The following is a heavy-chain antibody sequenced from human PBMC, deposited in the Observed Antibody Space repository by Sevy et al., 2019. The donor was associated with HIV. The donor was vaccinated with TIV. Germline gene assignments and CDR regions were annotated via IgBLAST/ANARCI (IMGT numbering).Heavy chain of an antibody. CDR1: GYTFTENF. J-gene: IGHJ4*02. Sequence: ASVKVSCKASGYTFTENFLHWVRQAPGQGLEWMGRMNPKSGGTKYAQNFQGRVTMTRDTSTSTAYMEVSRLRFDDTAVYYCAREAGSTHYGVIDYWGQGSLVTVSS. CDR2: MNPKSGGT. CDR3: AREAGSTHYGVIDY. D-gene: IGHD4-17*01. V-gene: IGHV1-2*06.